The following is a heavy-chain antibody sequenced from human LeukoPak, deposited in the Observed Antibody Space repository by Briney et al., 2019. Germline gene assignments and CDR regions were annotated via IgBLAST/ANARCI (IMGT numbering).Heavy chain of an antibody. CDR2: INPNSGGT. Sequence: ASVKASCKASGYTFTGYYMHWVRQAPGQGLEWMGWINPNSGGTNYAQKFQGWVTMTRDTSISTAYMELSRLRSDDTAVYYCARERSRVTMVRGVIGYYGMDVWGKGTTVTVSS. V-gene: IGHV1-2*04. CDR1: GYTFTGYY. J-gene: IGHJ6*04. CDR3: ARERSRVTMVRGVIGYYGMDV. D-gene: IGHD3-10*01.